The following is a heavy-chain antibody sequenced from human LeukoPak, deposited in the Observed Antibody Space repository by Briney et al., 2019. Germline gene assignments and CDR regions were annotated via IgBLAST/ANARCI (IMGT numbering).Heavy chain of an antibody. CDR2: INTNSGGT. Sequence: ASVKVSCKASGYTFTGYYMHWVRQAPGQGLEWMGWINTNSGGTNYAQKFQGRVTMTRDTSISTAYMELSRLRSDDTAVYYCASVGYCSSTSCSPYNWFDPWGQGTLVTASS. CDR1: GYTFTGYY. J-gene: IGHJ5*02. D-gene: IGHD2-2*03. V-gene: IGHV1-2*02. CDR3: ASVGYCSSTSCSPYNWFDP.